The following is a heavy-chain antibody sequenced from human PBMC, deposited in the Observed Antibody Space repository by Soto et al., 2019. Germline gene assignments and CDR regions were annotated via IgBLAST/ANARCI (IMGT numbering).Heavy chain of an antibody. CDR1: GFTFSSYA. V-gene: IGHV3-30*03. CDR3: ARSPGNYYDY. D-gene: IGHD3-16*01. CDR2: ITCDGGDK. Sequence: GGSLRLSCAASGFTFSSYAMRWVRQAPGKGLEWVSVITCDGGDKYYADSVKGRFTISRDNSKNTLYLQMNSLTTEDTAVYYCARSPGNYYDYWGQGTLVTVSS. J-gene: IGHJ4*02.